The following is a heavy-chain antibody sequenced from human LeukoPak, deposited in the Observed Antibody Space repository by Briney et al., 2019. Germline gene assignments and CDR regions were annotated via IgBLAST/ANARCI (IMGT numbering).Heavy chain of an antibody. V-gene: IGHV4-34*01. Sequence: PSETLSLTCAVYGGSFSGYYWSWIRQPPGKGLEWIGEINHSGSTNYSPSLKSRVTISVDTSKNQFSLKLSSVTAADTAVYYCARVVSYNWFDPWGQGTLVTVSS. CDR1: GGSFSGYY. CDR2: INHSGST. CDR3: ARVVSYNWFDP. J-gene: IGHJ5*02. D-gene: IGHD3-16*02.